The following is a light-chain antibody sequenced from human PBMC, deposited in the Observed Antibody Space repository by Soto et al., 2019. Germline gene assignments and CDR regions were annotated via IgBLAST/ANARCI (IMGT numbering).Light chain of an antibody. CDR3: LQHNTYPWT. Sequence: IQMTQSPSSLSASVGDRVTITCRASQVITNDLGWYQQKPGKAPRRLIYAASSLQSGVPSRFSGSGAGTEFTLTICSLQPEDFATYYCLQHNTYPWTFGQGTKVDIK. V-gene: IGKV1-17*01. CDR2: AAS. J-gene: IGKJ1*01. CDR1: QVITND.